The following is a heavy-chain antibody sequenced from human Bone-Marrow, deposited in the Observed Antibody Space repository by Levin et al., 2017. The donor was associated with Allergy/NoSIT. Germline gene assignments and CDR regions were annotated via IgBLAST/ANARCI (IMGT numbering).Heavy chain of an antibody. V-gene: IGHV1-3*01. Sequence: AASVKVSCKASGYTFSANAIHWVRQAPGQRLEWMGWIIPGNVNTKYSQKLKGRVSLTMDTSARTVFMEMSSLTSEDTAIYYCTTEAFDIWGQGTAVIVSS. D-gene: IGHD1-1*01. CDR3: TTEAFDI. J-gene: IGHJ3*02. CDR1: GYTFSANA. CDR2: IIPGNVNT.